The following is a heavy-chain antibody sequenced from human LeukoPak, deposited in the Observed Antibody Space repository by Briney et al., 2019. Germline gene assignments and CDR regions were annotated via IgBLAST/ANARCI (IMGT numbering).Heavy chain of an antibody. CDR3: AREAYDFWSGSYTGWFDP. J-gene: IGHJ5*02. D-gene: IGHD3-3*01. V-gene: IGHV4-34*01. Sequence: SETLSLTCAVYGGSFSGYYWSWIRQPPGKGLEWIGEINHSGSTNYNPSLKSRVTISVDTSKNQFSLKLSSVTAADTAVYYCAREAYDFWSGSYTGWFDPWGLGTLVTVSS. CDR1: GGSFSGYY. CDR2: INHSGST.